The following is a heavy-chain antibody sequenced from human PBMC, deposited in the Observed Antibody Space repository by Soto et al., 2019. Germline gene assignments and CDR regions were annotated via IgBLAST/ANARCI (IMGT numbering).Heavy chain of an antibody. CDR3: AEDQGLGIPGGFDPFDI. J-gene: IGHJ3*02. Sequence: EVQLLESGGGLVQPGGSLRVSCAASGFPFSSYAMTWVRQAPGKGLDWVSAISATGSHTYYADSVKGRFTISRDNSKNTLYLQMNGLRVDDTAIYYCAEDQGLGIPGGFDPFDIWGQGTMVTVSS. CDR1: GFPFSSYA. V-gene: IGHV3-23*01. CDR2: ISATGSHT. D-gene: IGHD7-27*01.